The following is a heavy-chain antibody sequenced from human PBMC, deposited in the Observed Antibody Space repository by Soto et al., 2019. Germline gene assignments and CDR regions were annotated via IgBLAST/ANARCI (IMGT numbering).Heavy chain of an antibody. CDR1: GFSLSTSGVG. V-gene: IGHV2-5*02. CDR3: AHNRGYCGSNSCLFDY. D-gene: IGHD2-2*01. J-gene: IGHJ4*02. CDR2: IYWDDAN. Sequence: SGPTLVNPTQTLTLTCTFSGFSLSTSGVGVGWIRQPPRKALEWLALIYWDDANRYSPSLKSRLTITKDTSKNQVVLTMTDMDPVDTATYYCAHNRGYCGSNSCLFDYWGQGTLVTVSS.